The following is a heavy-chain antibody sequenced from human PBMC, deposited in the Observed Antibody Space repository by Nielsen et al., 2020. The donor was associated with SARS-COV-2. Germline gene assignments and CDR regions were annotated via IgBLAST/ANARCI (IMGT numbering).Heavy chain of an antibody. V-gene: IGHV3-11*06. D-gene: IGHD3-10*01. CDR1: GFTVSSNY. CDR3: ARDSSTMVRGVNDY. Sequence: GESLKISCAASGFTVSSNYMSWIRQAPGKGLEWVSYISSSSSYTNYADSVKGRFTISRDNAKNSLYLQMNSLRAEDTAVYYCARDSSTMVRGVNDYWGQGTLVTVSS. J-gene: IGHJ4*02. CDR2: ISSSSSYT.